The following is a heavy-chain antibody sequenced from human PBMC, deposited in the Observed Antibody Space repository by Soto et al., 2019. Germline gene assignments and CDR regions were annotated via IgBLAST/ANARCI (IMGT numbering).Heavy chain of an antibody. Sequence: GGSLRLSCSASGFTFSSYAMHWVRQAPGKGLEYVSAISSNGGSTYYADSVKGRFTISRDNSKNTLYLQMSSLRAEDTAVYYCVPSIDSSSWYGNFDYWGQGTLVTVSS. J-gene: IGHJ4*02. D-gene: IGHD6-13*01. V-gene: IGHV3-64D*08. CDR2: ISSNGGST. CDR1: GFTFSSYA. CDR3: VPSIDSSSWYGNFDY.